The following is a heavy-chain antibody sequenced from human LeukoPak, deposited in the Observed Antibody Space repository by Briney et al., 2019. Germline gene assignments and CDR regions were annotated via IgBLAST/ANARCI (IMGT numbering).Heavy chain of an antibody. Sequence: GGSLRLSCAPSGSTSTTYGMHSGGQAPGKGLEWVAFIRYDGNNKYYADSVKGRFTISRDNSKNMLYLEMKSLRPEDTAVYYCAKNGPDYIWGNYLDYWGQGTLVTVSS. D-gene: IGHD3-16*01. V-gene: IGHV3-30*02. CDR1: GSTSTTYG. CDR2: IRYDGNNK. CDR3: AKNGPDYIWGNYLDY. J-gene: IGHJ4*02.